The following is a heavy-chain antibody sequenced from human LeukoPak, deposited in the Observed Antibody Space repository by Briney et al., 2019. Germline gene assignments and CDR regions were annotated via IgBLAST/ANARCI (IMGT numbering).Heavy chain of an antibody. D-gene: IGHD6-19*01. J-gene: IGHJ5*01. CDR1: GYTFTSYY. V-gene: IGHV1-46*01. CDR3: ASLYSSGWYAPNWFDS. Sequence: ASVKVSCKASGYTFTSYYMHWVRQAPGQGLEWMGIINPSGGSTSYAQKFQGRVTMTRDTSTSTVYMELSSLRSEDTAVYYCASLYSSGWYAPNWFDSWGQGTLVTVSS. CDR2: INPSGGST.